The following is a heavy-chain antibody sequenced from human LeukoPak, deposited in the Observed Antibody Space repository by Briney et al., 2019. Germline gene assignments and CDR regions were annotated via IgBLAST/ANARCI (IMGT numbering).Heavy chain of an antibody. D-gene: IGHD6-13*01. J-gene: IGHJ5*02. CDR2: IIPIFGTA. CDR1: GGTFSSYA. CDR3: ARGQVVFRAAAGLRFDP. Sequence: SVKVSCKASGGTFSSYAISWVRQAPGQGLEWMGGIIPIFGTANYAQKFQGRVTITADESTSTAYMELSSLRSEDTAVYYCARGQVVFRAAAGLRFDPWGQGTLVTVSS. V-gene: IGHV1-69*13.